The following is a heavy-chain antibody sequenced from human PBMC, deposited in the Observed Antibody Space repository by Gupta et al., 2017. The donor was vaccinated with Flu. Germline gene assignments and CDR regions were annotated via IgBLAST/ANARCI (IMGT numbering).Heavy chain of an antibody. V-gene: IGHV3-7*01. Sequence: EVQLLESGGGLVQHGESLRLSCVASGVSFRSYWMTWVRQAPGKGLEWVANIRRDGSDKFYMDSVKGRFTISRDNGKSSLFLQMNSLRAEDTAVYYCARDVSPGRNDAFDIWGQGTMVIVSS. CDR1: GVSFRSYW. J-gene: IGHJ3*02. CDR2: IRRDGSDK. CDR3: ARDVSPGRNDAFDI.